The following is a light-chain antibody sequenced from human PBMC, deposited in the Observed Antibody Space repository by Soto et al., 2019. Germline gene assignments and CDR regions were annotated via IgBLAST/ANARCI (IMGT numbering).Light chain of an antibody. CDR1: QSVTTR. Sequence: EIVLTQSPDTLSLSPGGRATLSCRASQSVTTRLAWYQQKPGQPPRLLISGASVRASGVPVRSSGSGSGTDFTLTISRLEPEDFALYYCQQYGGSPITFGLGTRLGVK. CDR3: QQYGGSPIT. CDR2: GAS. J-gene: IGKJ5*01. V-gene: IGKV3-20*01.